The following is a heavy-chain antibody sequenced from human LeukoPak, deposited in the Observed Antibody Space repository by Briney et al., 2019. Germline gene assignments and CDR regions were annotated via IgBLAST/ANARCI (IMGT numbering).Heavy chain of an antibody. Sequence: GESLKISCKGSGYSFTSYWISWVRQMPGKGLEWMGRIDPSDSYTDYSPSFQGHVTISADKSISTAYLQWSSLKASDTAMYYCARRVSSSGWFDPWGRGTLVTVSS. CDR1: GYSFTSYW. J-gene: IGHJ5*02. D-gene: IGHD6-6*01. CDR2: IDPSDSYT. CDR3: ARRVSSSGWFDP. V-gene: IGHV5-10-1*01.